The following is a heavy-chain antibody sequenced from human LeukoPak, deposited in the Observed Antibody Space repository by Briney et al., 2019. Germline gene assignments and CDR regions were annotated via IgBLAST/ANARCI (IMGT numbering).Heavy chain of an antibody. D-gene: IGHD6-6*01. CDR1: GFTVSSNY. CDR3: ARGTSSSPRYNWFDP. CDR2: IYYSGST. V-gene: IGHV4-59*02. J-gene: IGHJ5*02. Sequence: GSLRLSCAASGFTVSSNYWSWIRQPPGKGLEWIGYIYYSGSTNYNPSLKSRVTISVDTSKNQFSLKLSSVTTADTAVYYCARGTSSSPRYNWFDPWGQGTLVTVSS.